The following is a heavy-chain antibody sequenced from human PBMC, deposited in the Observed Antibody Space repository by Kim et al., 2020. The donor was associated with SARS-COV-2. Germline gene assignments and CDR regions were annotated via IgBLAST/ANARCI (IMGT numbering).Heavy chain of an antibody. CDR1: GFNFNSYS. J-gene: IGHJ6*02. CDR2: ISSSSSTV. V-gene: IGHV3-48*02. D-gene: IGHD3-10*01. CDR3: ARCPLSMTMVRGMITTTLFDYYTVAA. Sequence: GGSLRLSCTVSGFNFNSYSMNWVRQAPGKGLEWVSYISSSSSTVYYAGSVRGRFTISRDNAKNSLFLQMNSLRDDDTAVYYCARCPLSMTMVRGMITTTLFDYYTVAAWGQGTTVTVSS.